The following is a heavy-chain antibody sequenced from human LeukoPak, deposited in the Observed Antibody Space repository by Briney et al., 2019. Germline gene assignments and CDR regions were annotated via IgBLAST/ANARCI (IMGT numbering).Heavy chain of an antibody. Sequence: SQTLSLTCALSGDIVSGNSVAWNWIRQSPSRGLECLVRTYYRSNWYSDYAVTVKGRITINPDTSKNQFSLQLNSVTPEDTAVYYCGRSGGEQWLGNWFDPWGQGTLVTVSS. V-gene: IGHV6-1*01. D-gene: IGHD6-19*01. CDR1: GDIVSGNSVA. J-gene: IGHJ5*02. CDR3: GRSGGEQWLGNWFDP. CDR2: TYYRSNWYS.